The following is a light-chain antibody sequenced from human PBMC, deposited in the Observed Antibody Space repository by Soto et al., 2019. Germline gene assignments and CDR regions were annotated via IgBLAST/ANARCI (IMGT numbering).Light chain of an antibody. CDR3: SSSTSSSTTFV. V-gene: IGLV2-14*01. J-gene: IGLJ1*01. Sequence: QSVLTQPASVSGSPGQSITISCTGTSSDVGDYNYVSWYQQYPGKAPKLMIYEVSNRPSGVSNRFSGSKSGNTASLTISGLQAEDEADYYCSSSTSSSTTFVFGTGTKVTVL. CDR2: EVS. CDR1: SSDVGDYNY.